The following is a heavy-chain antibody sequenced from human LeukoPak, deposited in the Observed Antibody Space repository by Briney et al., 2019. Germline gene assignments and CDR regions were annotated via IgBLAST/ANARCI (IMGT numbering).Heavy chain of an antibody. J-gene: IGHJ4*02. Sequence: GASVKVSCKASGYTFTSYDINWVRQATGQRLEWMGWMNPNSGNTGYAQKFQGRVTMTRNTSISTAYMELSSLRSEDTAVYYCARKGYYDSSGYYYSWGQGTLVTVSS. D-gene: IGHD3-22*01. CDR3: ARKGYYDSSGYYYS. CDR1: GYTFTSYD. CDR2: MNPNSGNT. V-gene: IGHV1-8*01.